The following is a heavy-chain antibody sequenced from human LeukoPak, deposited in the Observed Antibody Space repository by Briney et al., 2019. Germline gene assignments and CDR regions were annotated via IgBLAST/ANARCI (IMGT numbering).Heavy chain of an antibody. J-gene: IGHJ4*02. CDR2: ISYDGSNK. V-gene: IGHV3-30-3*01. Sequence: SGGSLRLSCAASGFTFSSYAMHWVRQAPGKGLEWVAVISYDGSNKYYADSVKGRFTISRDNSKNTLYLQMNSLRAEDTAVYYCAKAPSIVATYYFDYWGQGTLVTVSS. CDR3: AKAPSIVATYYFDY. CDR1: GFTFSSYA. D-gene: IGHD5-12*01.